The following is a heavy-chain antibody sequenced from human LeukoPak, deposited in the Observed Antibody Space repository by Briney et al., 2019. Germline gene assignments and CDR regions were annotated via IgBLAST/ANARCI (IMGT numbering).Heavy chain of an antibody. CDR2: VNPDNDKK. V-gene: IGHV1-8*03. D-gene: IGHD3-10*01. Sequence: ASLKVSCKASGYTLTTFAINWVRQATGPGPEWMGRVNPDNDKKVYAPKFQGRVSISSNNSINTAYMEFSGLKSDDTAVYYCARGRRLRGVTSRPIYYYYYMDVWGGGTTVTVSS. CDR3: ARGRRLRGVTSRPIYYYYYMDV. CDR1: GYTLTTFA. J-gene: IGHJ6*03.